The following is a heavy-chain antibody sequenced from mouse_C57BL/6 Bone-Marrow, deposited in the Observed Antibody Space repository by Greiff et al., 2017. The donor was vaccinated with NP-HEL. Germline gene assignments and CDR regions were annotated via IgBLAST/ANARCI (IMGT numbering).Heavy chain of an antibody. CDR2: IDPSDSYT. Sequence: QVQLQQSGAELVKPGASVKLSCKASGYTFTSYWMQWVKQRPGQGLEWIGEIDPSDSYTNYNQKFKGKATLTVDTSSSTAYMQLSSLTSEDSAVYYCARKKGFYYFDYWGQGTTLTVSS. CDR3: ARKKGFYYFDY. V-gene: IGHV1-50*01. CDR1: GYTFTSYW. J-gene: IGHJ2*01.